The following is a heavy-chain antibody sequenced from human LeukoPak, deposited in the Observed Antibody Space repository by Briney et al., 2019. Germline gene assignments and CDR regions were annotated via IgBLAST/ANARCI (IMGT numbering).Heavy chain of an antibody. CDR2: IHYSGST. Sequence: PSETLSLTCSVSGGSISGYYWSWIRQPPGKGLEWIGYIHYSGSTNYNPSLKSRVTISVDTSRNQFSLKLSSVTAADTAVYYCAREGTTGTTPFFDYWGQGTLVTVSS. J-gene: IGHJ4*02. V-gene: IGHV4-59*12. CDR1: GGSISGYY. D-gene: IGHD1-1*01. CDR3: AREGTTGTTPFFDY.